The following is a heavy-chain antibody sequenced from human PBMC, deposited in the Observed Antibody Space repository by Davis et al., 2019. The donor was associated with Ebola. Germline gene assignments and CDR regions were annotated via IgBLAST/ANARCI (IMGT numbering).Heavy chain of an antibody. Sequence: GESLKISCAASGFSVSDKYMSWVRQAPGKGLEWVSAISGSAADTYYADSVRGRFTISRDNSKNTVYLQMNSLRVEDTAMYYCARHVNGDFWYFDLWGRGTRVTVSS. CDR1: GFSVSDKY. CDR3: ARHVNGDFWYFDL. V-gene: IGHV3-66*04. J-gene: IGHJ2*01. CDR2: ISGSAADT. D-gene: IGHD4-17*01.